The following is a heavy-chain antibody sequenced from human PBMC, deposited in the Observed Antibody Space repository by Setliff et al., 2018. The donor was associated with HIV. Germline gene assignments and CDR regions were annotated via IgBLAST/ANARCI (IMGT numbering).Heavy chain of an antibody. J-gene: IGHJ4*02. V-gene: IGHV1-69*05. CDR3: ATRLSPCDTGRQYNALGHFES. Sequence: SVKVSCKASGGTFTNHGIGWVRQAPGRRLEWLGGVIPMFGITNDGQKFQGRVAITTDESTSTVFMELSSLTSEDTAVYYCATRLSPCDTGRQYNALGHFESWGQVTLVTVSS. CDR2: VIPMFGIT. D-gene: IGHD1-20*01. CDR1: GGTFTNHG.